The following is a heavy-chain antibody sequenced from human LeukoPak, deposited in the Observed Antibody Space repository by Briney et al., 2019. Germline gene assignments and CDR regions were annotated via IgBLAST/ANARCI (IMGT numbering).Heavy chain of an antibody. CDR1: GYTFTGYY. CDR3: AREGPSITLVRGVVNDFDY. D-gene: IGHD3-10*01. CDR2: INPNSGAT. J-gene: IGHJ4*02. Sequence: ASVKVSCKASGYTFTGYYIHWVRQAPGQGLEWMGWINPNSGATNYAQKFQGRVTMTRDTSISTAYMELSRLRSDDTAVYYCAREGPSITLVRGVVNDFDYWGQGTLVTVSS. V-gene: IGHV1-2*02.